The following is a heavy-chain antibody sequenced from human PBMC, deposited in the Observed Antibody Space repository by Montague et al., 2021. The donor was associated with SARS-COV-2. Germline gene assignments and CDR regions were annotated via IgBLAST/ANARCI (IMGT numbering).Heavy chain of an antibody. CDR3: ASSYIPNKYYEVY. D-gene: IGHD2/OR15-2a*01. V-gene: IGHV3-23*01. J-gene: IGHJ4*02. CDR2: IGAGVSST. Sequence: SLRLSCAASGFTFSTYPMHWVRQAPGKGLEWVSGIGAGVSSTFYADSVKGRLTVSRDNSKNTLYLQMNSLRAEDTAVYYCASSYIPNKYYEVYWGQGTLVTVSS. CDR1: GFTFSTYP.